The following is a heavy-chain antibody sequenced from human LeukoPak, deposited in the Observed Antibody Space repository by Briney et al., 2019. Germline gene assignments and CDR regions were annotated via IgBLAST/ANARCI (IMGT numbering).Heavy chain of an antibody. D-gene: IGHD6-19*01. CDR2: IYYSGST. V-gene: IGHV4-39*01. Sequence: SETLSLTCTVSGGSISSSSYYWGWIRQPPGKGLEWIGSIYYSGSTYYNPSLKSRVTISIDTSKNQFSLKLSSVTAADTAVYYCARGVAGSWLGAFDIWGQGTMVTVSS. CDR3: ARGVAGSWLGAFDI. J-gene: IGHJ3*02. CDR1: GGSISSSSYY.